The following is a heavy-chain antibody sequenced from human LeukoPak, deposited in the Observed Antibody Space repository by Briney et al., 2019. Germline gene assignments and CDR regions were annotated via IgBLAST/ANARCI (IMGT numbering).Heavy chain of an antibody. D-gene: IGHD3/OR15-3a*01. Sequence: GASVKVSCKASGGTFCNAAVSWVRQAPEQGLEWLGRIIPSVGLTHYAQQFRGRGTISADETTTTAFLELTSLRSDDTAVYFCTRGLASKREDFWGQGTLVTVSS. CDR3: TRGLASKREDF. J-gene: IGHJ4*02. V-gene: IGHV1-69*04. CDR2: IIPSVGLT. CDR1: GGTFCNAA.